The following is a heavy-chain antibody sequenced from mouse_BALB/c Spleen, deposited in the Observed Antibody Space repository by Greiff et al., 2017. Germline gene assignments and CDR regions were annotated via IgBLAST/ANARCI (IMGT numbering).Heavy chain of an antibody. CDR1: GFSLTSYG. CDR3: ARGPSYRYVAMDY. V-gene: IGHV2-9*02. CDR2: IWAGGST. J-gene: IGHJ4*01. D-gene: IGHD2-14*01. Sequence: VQVVESGPGLVAPSQSLSITCTVSGFSLTSYGVHWVRQPPGKGLEWLGVIWAGGSTNYNSALMSRLSISKDNSKSQVFLKMNSLQTDDTAMYYCARGPSYRYVAMDYWGQGTSVTVSS.